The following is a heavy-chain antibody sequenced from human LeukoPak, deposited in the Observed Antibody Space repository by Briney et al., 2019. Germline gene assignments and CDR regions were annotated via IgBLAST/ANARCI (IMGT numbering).Heavy chain of an antibody. J-gene: IGHJ4*02. Sequence: PGGSLRLSCAASGFTFSSYAMSWVRQAPGKGLEWVSAISGSGGSTYYADSVKGRFTISRDNAKNSLYLQMNSLRAEDTAVYYCARATFFWRDDYWGQGTLVTVSS. D-gene: IGHD3-3*01. CDR3: ARATFFWRDDY. CDR1: GFTFSSYA. V-gene: IGHV3-23*01. CDR2: ISGSGGST.